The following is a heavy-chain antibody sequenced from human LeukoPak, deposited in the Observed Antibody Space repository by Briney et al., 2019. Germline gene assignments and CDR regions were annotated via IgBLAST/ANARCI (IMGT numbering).Heavy chain of an antibody. Sequence: GGPLRLSCSASGFTFSSCAMHWVRQAPRMGLEYVSGINDHGDTTHYGDSVRGRVTISRDDSKNTVHLQMSSLRAEDTAVYYCVKDLSGWYSFDYWGQGTLVTVSS. V-gene: IGHV3-64D*09. J-gene: IGHJ4*02. CDR2: INDHGDTT. CDR3: VKDLSGWYSFDY. CDR1: GFTFSSCA. D-gene: IGHD6-19*01.